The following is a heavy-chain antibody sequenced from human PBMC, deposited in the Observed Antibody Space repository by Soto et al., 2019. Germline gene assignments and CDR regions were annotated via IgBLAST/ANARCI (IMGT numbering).Heavy chain of an antibody. V-gene: IGHV3-11*01. CDR3: VSSVTATRNYYYGMVV. D-gene: IGHD1-20*01. CDR1: GFTFRDYY. Sequence: GGSLRLSCAASGFTFRDYYMTWIRQAPGKGLEWLSYISSSGITIYYADSVKGRFTISRDNAKNSLFLQMNSLRAEDTAVYYCVSSVTATRNYYYGMVVLCQGATVPI. J-gene: IGHJ6*02. CDR2: ISSSGITI.